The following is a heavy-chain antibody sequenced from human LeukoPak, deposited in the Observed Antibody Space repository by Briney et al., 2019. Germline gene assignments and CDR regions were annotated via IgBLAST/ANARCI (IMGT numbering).Heavy chain of an antibody. CDR2: INHSGST. Sequence: PSETLSLTCAVYGGSFSGYYWSWIRQPPGKGLEWIGEINHSGSTNYNPFLKSRVTISVDTSKNQFSLKLSSVTAADTAVYYCARGSVTYYYGSGSYYKDNWFDPWGQGTLVTVSS. D-gene: IGHD3-10*01. V-gene: IGHV4-34*01. CDR3: ARGSVTYYYGSGSYYKDNWFDP. J-gene: IGHJ5*02. CDR1: GGSFSGYY.